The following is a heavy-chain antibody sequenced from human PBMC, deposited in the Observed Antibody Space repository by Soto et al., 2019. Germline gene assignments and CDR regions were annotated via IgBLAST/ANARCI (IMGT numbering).Heavy chain of an antibody. D-gene: IGHD6-19*01. CDR2: ISAYNGNT. J-gene: IGHJ1*01. CDR1: GYTFTSYG. V-gene: IGHV1-18*01. Sequence: ASVKVSCKASGYTFTSYGISWVRQAPGQGLEWMGWISAYNGNTNYAQKLQGRVTMTTDTSTSTAYMELRSLRSDDTVVYYCARFRAYSSGWFNTNTEYFQHWGQGTLVTVSS. CDR3: ARFRAYSSGWFNTNTEYFQH.